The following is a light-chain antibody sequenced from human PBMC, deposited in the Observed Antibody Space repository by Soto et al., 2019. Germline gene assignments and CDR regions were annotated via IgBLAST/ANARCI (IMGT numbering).Light chain of an antibody. CDR2: AAS. J-gene: IGKJ1*01. V-gene: IGKV3-20*01. Sequence: EIGLTQSPGTLSLSPGERATLSCRASQSVSSYYLAWYQQKPGQAPRLLIYAASSRATGIPDRFSGGGSGTDFTVTISRLEPEDFAVYYCQQCGSSPWTFGQGTKVEIK. CDR3: QQCGSSPWT. CDR1: QSVSSYY.